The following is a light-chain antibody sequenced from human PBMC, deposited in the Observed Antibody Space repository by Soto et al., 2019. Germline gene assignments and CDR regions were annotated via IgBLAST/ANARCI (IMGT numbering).Light chain of an antibody. CDR2: DVT. Sequence: QSALTQPASVSGSPGQSITISGTGTSSDVGTYNYVSWYQQHPGKTPKLIIYDVTNRPSGVSNRFSGSKSGHTASLTISGLQAEDEADYYCSSYTSSSAVLFGGGTKLTVL. V-gene: IGLV2-14*01. J-gene: IGLJ2*01. CDR3: SSYTSSSAVL. CDR1: SSDVGTYNY.